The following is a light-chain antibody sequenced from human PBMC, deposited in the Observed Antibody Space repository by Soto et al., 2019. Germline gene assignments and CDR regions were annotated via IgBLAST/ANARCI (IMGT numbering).Light chain of an antibody. Sequence: EIVLTQSPGTLSLSPGERATLSCRASQSVSSNYLAWYQQKPGQAPRLLIYGASSRATGIPDRFSGSGSGTDFTLTISRLEPEDFAVYYCQQFVTSPPSTFGPGTRLEI. V-gene: IGKV3-20*01. CDR3: QQFVTSPPST. J-gene: IGKJ5*01. CDR2: GAS. CDR1: QSVSSNY.